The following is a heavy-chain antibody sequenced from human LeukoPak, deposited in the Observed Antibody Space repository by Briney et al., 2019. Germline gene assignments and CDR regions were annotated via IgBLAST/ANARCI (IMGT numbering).Heavy chain of an antibody. V-gene: IGHV3-23*01. CDR3: AKDDAWLRFGE. CDR2: ISPSGDIT. D-gene: IGHD3-10*01. J-gene: IGHJ4*02. CDR1: GFTFSSYG. Sequence: PRGSLRLSCAASGFTFSSYGMNWVRQAPGKVLEWVSGISPSGDITYYADSVKGRFTISRDNSKNTLYLEVISLTAEDTAVYYCAKDDAWLRFGEWSQGTLVTVSS.